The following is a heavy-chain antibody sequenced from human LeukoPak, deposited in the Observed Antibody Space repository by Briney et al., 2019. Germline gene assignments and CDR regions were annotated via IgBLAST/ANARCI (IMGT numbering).Heavy chain of an antibody. D-gene: IGHD1-26*01. CDR1: GFTFSSCA. Sequence: GGSLRLSCAASGFTFSSCAMSWVRQAPGKGLEWVSTIIDSGNSVYYADSVEGRFTISRDNSKNTLYLQMNSLRAGDTAVYYCAKDPIFSGSYGVFDSWGQGTLVTVSS. J-gene: IGHJ4*02. CDR2: IIDSGNSV. V-gene: IGHV3-23*01. CDR3: AKDPIFSGSYGVFDS.